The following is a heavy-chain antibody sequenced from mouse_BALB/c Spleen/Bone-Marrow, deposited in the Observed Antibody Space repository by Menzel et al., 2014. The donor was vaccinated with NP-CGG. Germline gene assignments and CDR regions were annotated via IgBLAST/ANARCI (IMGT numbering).Heavy chain of an antibody. CDR2: INPSNGGT. V-gene: IGHV1S81*02. CDR3: TREGDSPFAY. J-gene: IGHJ3*01. CDR1: GYTFTSYY. D-gene: IGHD2-13*01. Sequence: VKLVESGAELVKPGASVKLSCKASGYTFTSYYMYWVKQRPGQGLEWIGEINPSNGGTNFNERFKSKATLTVDKSSSTAYMQLSSLTSEDPAVYYCTREGDSPFAYWGQGTLVTVSA.